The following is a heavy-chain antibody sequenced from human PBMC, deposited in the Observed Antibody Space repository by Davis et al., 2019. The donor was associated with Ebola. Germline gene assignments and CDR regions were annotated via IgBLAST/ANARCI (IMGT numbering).Heavy chain of an antibody. CDR1: GFTFSSYS. V-gene: IGHV3-21*01. D-gene: IGHD2-2*01. Sequence: PGGSLRLSCAASGFTFSSYSMNWVRQAPGKGLEWVSSISSSSSYIYYADSVKGRFTISRDNAKNSLYLQMNSLRAEDTAVYYCARAHCSSTSCHSWGQGTLVTVSS. J-gene: IGHJ4*02. CDR3: ARAHCSSTSCHS. CDR2: ISSSSSYI.